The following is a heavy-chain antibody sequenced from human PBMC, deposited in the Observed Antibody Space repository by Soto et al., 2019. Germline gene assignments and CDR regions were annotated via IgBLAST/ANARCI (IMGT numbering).Heavy chain of an antibody. CDR1: GFTFSSYS. J-gene: IGHJ3*02. CDR2: ISSSSSTI. Sequence: SCAASGFTFSSYSMNWVRQAPGKGLEWVSYISSSSSTIYYADSVKGRFTISRDNAKNSLYLQMNSLRAEDTAVYYCARPNYDFWSGYHDAFDIWGQGTMVTVSS. D-gene: IGHD3-3*01. V-gene: IGHV3-48*01. CDR3: ARPNYDFWSGYHDAFDI.